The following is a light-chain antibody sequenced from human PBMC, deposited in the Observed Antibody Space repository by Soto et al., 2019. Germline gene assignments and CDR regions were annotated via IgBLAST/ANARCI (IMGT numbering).Light chain of an antibody. CDR3: QSYDSSLSGNYV. V-gene: IGLV1-40*01. Sequence: QSVLTQPPSVSGAPGQRVPIPCTGSSSNIGAGYDVHWYQQLPGAAPKLLIYGNSNRPSGVPDRFSGSKSGTSASLAITGLQAEDEADYYCQSYDSSLSGNYVFGTGTKLTVL. CDR2: GNS. J-gene: IGLJ1*01. CDR1: SSNIGAGYD.